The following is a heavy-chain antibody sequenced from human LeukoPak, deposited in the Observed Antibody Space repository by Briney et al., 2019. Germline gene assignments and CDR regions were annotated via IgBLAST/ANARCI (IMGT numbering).Heavy chain of an antibody. V-gene: IGHV1-2*06. D-gene: IGHD3-10*01. CDR3: ARGLGRGGSGADY. CDR1: GYTFTGYY. J-gene: IGHJ4*02. CDR2: INPNSGGT. Sequence: ASVKVSCKASGYTFTGYYMHWVRQALGQGLEWMGRINPNSGGTNYAQRFQGRVTMTRDTSISTAYMELSRLRSDDTAVYYCARGLGRGGSGADYWGQGTLVTVSS.